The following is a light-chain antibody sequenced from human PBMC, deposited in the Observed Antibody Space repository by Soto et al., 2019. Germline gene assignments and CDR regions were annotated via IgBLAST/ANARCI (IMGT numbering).Light chain of an antibody. CDR2: GAS. V-gene: IGKV3-15*01. CDR3: QQYNNWPIP. Sequence: EIVMTQSPVTLSVSPGERATLSCRASQNVNSNLAWYQQTPGQAPRLLIYGASTRATGIPVRFSGSGSGTEFTLTISSLQSEDFAVYYCQQYNNWPIPFRQGTRLEIK. CDR1: QNVNSN. J-gene: IGKJ5*01.